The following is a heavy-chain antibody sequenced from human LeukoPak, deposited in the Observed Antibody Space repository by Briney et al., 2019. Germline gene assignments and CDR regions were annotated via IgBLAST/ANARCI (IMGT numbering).Heavy chain of an antibody. V-gene: IGHV3-74*03. Sequence: GGSLRLSCAASGFTFSRDWMHWVRQAPGKGLVWVSRISDDGSITTYADSVQGRFTISRDNAKNSLYLQMNSLRAEDTAVYYCATIAREYDAFDIWGQGTMVTVSS. CDR2: ISDDGSIT. D-gene: IGHD3-10*01. J-gene: IGHJ3*02. CDR3: ATIAREYDAFDI. CDR1: GFTFSRDW.